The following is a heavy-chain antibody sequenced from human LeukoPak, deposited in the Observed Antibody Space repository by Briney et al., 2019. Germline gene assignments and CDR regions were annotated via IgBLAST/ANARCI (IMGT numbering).Heavy chain of an antibody. CDR3: ARGRYSGYVPHDFDY. CDR2: ISGYNGNT. J-gene: IGHJ4*02. CDR1: GYTFTNYG. V-gene: IGHV1-18*01. D-gene: IGHD5-12*01. Sequence: ASVKVSCKASGYTFTNYGIIWVRQAPGQGLERMGWISGYNGNTNYAQNLQGRLSMTTDTSTYTAYMELRSLTSDDTAVYYCARGRYSGYVPHDFDYWGQGTLVTVSS.